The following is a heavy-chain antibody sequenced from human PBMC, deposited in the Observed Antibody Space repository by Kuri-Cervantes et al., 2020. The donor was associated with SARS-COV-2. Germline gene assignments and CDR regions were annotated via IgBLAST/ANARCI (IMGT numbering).Heavy chain of an antibody. CDR3: ARGDVRHQMPIHYYYMDV. J-gene: IGHJ6*03. CDR1: GYTFTSYD. CDR2: MNPNSGNT. V-gene: IGHV1-8*02. Sequence: ASVKVSCKASGYTFTSYDINWVRQATGQGLEWMGWMNPNSGNTGYAQKFQGRVTMTRNTSISTAYMELSSLRSEDTAVYYCARGDVRHQMPIHYYYMDVWGKGTTVTVSS. D-gene: IGHD2-2*01.